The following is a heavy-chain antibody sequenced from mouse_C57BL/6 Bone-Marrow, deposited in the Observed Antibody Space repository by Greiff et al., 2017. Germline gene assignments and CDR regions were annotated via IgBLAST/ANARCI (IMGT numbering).Heavy chain of an antibody. V-gene: IGHV14-4*01. CDR1: GFNIKDDY. J-gene: IGHJ2*02. Sequence: EVQRVESGAELVRPGASVKLSCTASGFNIKDDYMHWVKQRPEQGLEWIGRIDPENGDTEYASKFQGKATITADTSSNTAYLQLSSLTSEDTAVYYCTFYNRNPDFWGQGTSLTVSS. D-gene: IGHD2-14*01. CDR3: TFYNRNPDF. CDR2: IDPENGDT.